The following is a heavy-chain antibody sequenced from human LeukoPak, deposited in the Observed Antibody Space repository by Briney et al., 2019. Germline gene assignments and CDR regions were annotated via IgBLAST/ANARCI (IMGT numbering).Heavy chain of an antibody. CDR3: AREKFGIVGATALDY. CDR2: ISSSGSPI. J-gene: IGHJ4*02. D-gene: IGHD1-26*01. Sequence: PGGSLRLSCAASGFTFSTYEMNWVRQAPGKGLEWVSYISSSGSPIYYADSVKGRFTISRDNAKKSLYLEMNSLRAEDTAVYYCAREKFGIVGATALDYWGQGTLVTVSS. CDR1: GFTFSTYE. V-gene: IGHV3-48*03.